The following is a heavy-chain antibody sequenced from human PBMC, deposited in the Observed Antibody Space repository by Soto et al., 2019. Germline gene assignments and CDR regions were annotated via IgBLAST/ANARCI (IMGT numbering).Heavy chain of an antibody. V-gene: IGHV3-30*18. CDR2: ISYDGINK. Sequence: GGSLRLSCAASGFTFSSYGMHWVRQAPGKGLEWVAVISYDGINKYYADSVKGRFTISRDNSKNTLYLQMNSLRAEDTAVYYCAKPSRCGGTFDYWGQGTLVTVSS. D-gene: IGHD2-15*01. CDR1: GFTFSSYG. J-gene: IGHJ4*02. CDR3: AKPSRCGGTFDY.